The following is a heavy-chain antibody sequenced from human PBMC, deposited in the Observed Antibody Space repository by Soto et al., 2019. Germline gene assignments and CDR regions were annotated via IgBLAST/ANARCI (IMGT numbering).Heavy chain of an antibody. J-gene: IGHJ6*02. Sequence: PSETLSLTCAVSGGSISSGGYSWSWIRQPPGKGLEWIGYIYHSGSTYYNPSLKSRVTISVDRSKNQFSLKLSSVTAADTAVYYCARSYGDYSPGGYYYYGMDVWGQGTTVTVSS. CDR2: IYHSGST. CDR1: GGSISSGGYS. D-gene: IGHD4-17*01. V-gene: IGHV4-30-2*01. CDR3: ARSYGDYSPGGYYYYGMDV.